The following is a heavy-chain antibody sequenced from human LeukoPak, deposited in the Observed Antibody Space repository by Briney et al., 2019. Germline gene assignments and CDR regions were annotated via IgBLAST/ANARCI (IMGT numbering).Heavy chain of an antibody. CDR3: ARYVGPNIAVAGSDY. V-gene: IGHV3-21*01. D-gene: IGHD6-19*01. J-gene: IGHJ4*02. CDR2: TTSRSKYI. Sequence: GGSLRLSCSASGFTFSTYDMNWVRQAPGKGLEWVSSTTSRSKYIYYADSVRGRFTISRDNVNNLLFLQMDSLRAEDTAVYYCARYVGPNIAVAGSDYWGRGTLVTVSS. CDR1: GFTFSTYD.